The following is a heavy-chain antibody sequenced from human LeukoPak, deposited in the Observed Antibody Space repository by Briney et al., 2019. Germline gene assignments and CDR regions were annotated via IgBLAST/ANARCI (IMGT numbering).Heavy chain of an antibody. CDR2: INSSGRT. V-gene: IGHV4-4*07. D-gene: IGHD3-22*01. CDR1: GGSISSYY. J-gene: IGHJ5*02. CDR3: AGLYYYDSSGFDP. Sequence: SETLSLTCTVSGGSISSYYWSWIRQPAVRGLEWIGRINSSGRTNYNPSLKTRVTMSVDTSKNQFSLSLTSVTAADTAFYYCAGLYYYDSSGFDPWGQGTLVTVSS.